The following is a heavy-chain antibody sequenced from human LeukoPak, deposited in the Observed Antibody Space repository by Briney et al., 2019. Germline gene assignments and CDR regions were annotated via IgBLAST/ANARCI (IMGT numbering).Heavy chain of an antibody. CDR1: GFTFSSYR. CDR2: IKQDGGEK. CDR3: ARVLGSRYCSSTSCSLRALDY. D-gene: IGHD2-2*01. Sequence: AGGSLRLSCAASGFTFSSYRMSWVRQAPGKGLEGVANIKQDGGEKYYVDSVKGRFTISRDNAKNSLYLQMNSLRAEDTAVYYCARVLGSRYCSSTSCSLRALDYWGQGTLVTVSS. V-gene: IGHV3-7*03. J-gene: IGHJ4*02.